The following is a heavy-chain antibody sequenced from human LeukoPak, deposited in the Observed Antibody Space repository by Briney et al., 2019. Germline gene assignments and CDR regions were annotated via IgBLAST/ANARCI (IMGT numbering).Heavy chain of an antibody. D-gene: IGHD2-2*01. V-gene: IGHV1-69*06. CDR3: ARGPAAMGNPTDWFGP. J-gene: IGHJ5*02. CDR2: IIPIFGTA. Sequence: ASVKVSCKASGGTFSSYAISWVRQAPGQGLEWMGGIIPIFGTANYAQKFQGRVTITADKSTSTAYMELSNLRSEDTAVYYCARGPAAMGNPTDWFGPWGQGTLVTVSS. CDR1: GGTFSSYA.